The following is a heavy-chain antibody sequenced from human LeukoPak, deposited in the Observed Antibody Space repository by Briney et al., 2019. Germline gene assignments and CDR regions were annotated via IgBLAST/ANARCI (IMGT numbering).Heavy chain of an antibody. V-gene: IGHV4-30-2*01. CDR1: GGSISSGGYS. J-gene: IGHJ4*02. CDR2: IYHSGST. Sequence: SETLSLTCAVSGGSISSGGYSWSWIRQPPGKGLEWIGYIYHSGSTYYNPSLKSRVTISVDRSKNQFSLKLSSVTAADTAVYYCARVLWFGEHRYYFDYWGQGTLVTVSS. CDR3: ARVLWFGEHRYYFDY. D-gene: IGHD3-10*01.